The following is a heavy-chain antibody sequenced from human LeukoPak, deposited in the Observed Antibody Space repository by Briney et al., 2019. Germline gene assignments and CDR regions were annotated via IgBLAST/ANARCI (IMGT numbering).Heavy chain of an antibody. J-gene: IGHJ5*02. CDR2: IKHSGST. CDR3: ARGGIYYDSSGYLYNWFDP. CDR1: GGSFSGYY. Sequence: SETLSLTCAVYGGSFSGYYWSWIRQPPGKGLEWIGEIKHSGSTNYNPSLKSRVTISVDTSKNQFSLKLSSVTAADTAVYYCARGGIYYDSSGYLYNWFDPWGQGTLVTVSS. D-gene: IGHD3-22*01. V-gene: IGHV4-34*01.